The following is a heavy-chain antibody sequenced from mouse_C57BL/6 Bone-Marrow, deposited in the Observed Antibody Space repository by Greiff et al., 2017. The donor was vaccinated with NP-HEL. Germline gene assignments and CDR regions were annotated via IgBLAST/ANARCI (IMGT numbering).Heavy chain of an antibody. Sequence: EVQLQESGGGLVKPGGSLKLSCAASGFTFSDYGMHWVRQAPEKGLEWVAYISSGSSTIYYADTVKGRFTISRDNAKNTLFLQMTSLRSEDTAMYYCARSYGSSLYWYFDVWGTGTTVTVSS. CDR2: ISSGSSTI. CDR1: GFTFSDYG. D-gene: IGHD1-1*01. V-gene: IGHV5-17*01. CDR3: ARSYGSSLYWYFDV. J-gene: IGHJ1*03.